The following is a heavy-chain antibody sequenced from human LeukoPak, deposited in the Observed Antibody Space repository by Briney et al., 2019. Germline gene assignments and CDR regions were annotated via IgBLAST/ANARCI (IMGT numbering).Heavy chain of an antibody. CDR3: ARDPYSSSWSYGMDV. J-gene: IGHJ6*02. CDR2: IKHDGSET. Sequence: PGGSLRLSCTASGFTFSNYWMSWVRQTPEKGLEWVANIKHDGSETVYVDSVKGRFTISRDNAQSSLYLQMNSLRAEDTAVYYCARDPYSSSWSYGMDVWGQGTAVTVSS. V-gene: IGHV3-7*05. D-gene: IGHD6-13*01. CDR1: GFTFSNYW.